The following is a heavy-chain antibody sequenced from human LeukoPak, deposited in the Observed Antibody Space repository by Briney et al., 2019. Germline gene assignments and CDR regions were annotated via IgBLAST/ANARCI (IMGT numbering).Heavy chain of an antibody. CDR1: GGSFSGYY. J-gene: IGHJ6*03. CDR2: IDHSGST. CDR3: ARTTTVRGTYYMDV. Sequence: PSETLSLTSAVYGGSFSGYYWSWIRQPPGKGLEWIGEIDHSGSTNYNPSLKSRLTISIDSSKNQFSLKLRSVTAADTAVYYCARTTTVRGTYYMDVWGKGTTVIVSS. V-gene: IGHV4-34*01. D-gene: IGHD3-10*01.